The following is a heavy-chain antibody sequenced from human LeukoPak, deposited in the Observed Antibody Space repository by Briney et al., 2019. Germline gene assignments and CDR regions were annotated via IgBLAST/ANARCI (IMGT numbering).Heavy chain of an antibody. V-gene: IGHV3-7*01. J-gene: IGHJ2*01. D-gene: IGHD4-17*01. CDR2: IKQDGSEK. Sequence: PGGSLRLSCAASGFTFSSYSMSWVRQAPGKGLEWVANIKQDGSEKYYVDSVKGRFTISRDNAKNSLYLQMNSLRAEDTAVYYCTRTAKDDNGDWYFDLWGRGTLVTVSS. CDR3: TRTAKDDNGDWYFDL. CDR1: GFTFSSYS.